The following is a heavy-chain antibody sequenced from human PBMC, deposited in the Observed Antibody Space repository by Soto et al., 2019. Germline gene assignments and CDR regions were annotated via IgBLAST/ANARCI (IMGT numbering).Heavy chain of an antibody. D-gene: IGHD6-13*01. V-gene: IGHV4-34*01. CDR3: VRVAGSASWYETDS. CDR1: GGSFSGYY. CDR2: IKHSGST. J-gene: IGHJ4*02. Sequence: PSETLSLTCAVYGGSFSGYYWSWIRQPPRKGLEWIGEIKHSGSTNYNPSLKSRITILLDASTNQLSLKLSSVTAADTAVYFCVRVAGSASWYETDSWGQGILVTVSS.